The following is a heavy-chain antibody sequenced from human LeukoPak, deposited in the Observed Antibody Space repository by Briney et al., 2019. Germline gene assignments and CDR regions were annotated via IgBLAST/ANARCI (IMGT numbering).Heavy chain of an antibody. CDR1: GYTFTSYY. CDR2: INPSGGST. V-gene: IGHV1-46*01. J-gene: IGHJ4*02. CDR3: ARVTPPYCSSTSCYLDY. D-gene: IGHD2-2*01. Sequence: ASVKVPCKASGYTFTSYYMHWVRQAPGQGLEWMGIINPSGGSTSYAQKFQGRVTMTRDTSTSTVYMELSSLRSEDTAVYYCARVTPPYCSSTSCYLDYWGQGTLVTVSS.